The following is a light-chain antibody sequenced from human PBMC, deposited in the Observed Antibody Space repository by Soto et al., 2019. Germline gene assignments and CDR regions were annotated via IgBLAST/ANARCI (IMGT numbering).Light chain of an antibody. CDR3: CSYAGSSTWV. J-gene: IGLJ3*02. CDR2: NDY. Sequence: QSVLTQPPSASGTPGQRVTISCSGSSSNIEENSVTWYQWLPGAAPRLLIYNDYQRPSGVSDRFSGSKSGTSASLAISGLQSEDDADYYCCSYAGSSTWVFGGGTKLTVL. CDR1: SSNIEENS. V-gene: IGLV1-44*01.